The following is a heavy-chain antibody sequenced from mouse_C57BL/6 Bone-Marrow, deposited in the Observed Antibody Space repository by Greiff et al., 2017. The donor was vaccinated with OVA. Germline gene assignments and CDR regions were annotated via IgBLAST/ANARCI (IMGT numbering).Heavy chain of an antibody. CDR3: ARDYESWFAY. CDR1: GYTFTSYW. J-gene: IGHJ3*01. D-gene: IGHD1-1*01. V-gene: IGHV1-69*01. CDR2: IDPSDSYT. Sequence: VQLQQPGAELVMPGASVKLSCKASGYTFTSYWMHWVKQRPGPGLEWIGEIDPSDSYTNYNQKFKGKSTLTVDKSSRTAYMQLSSLTSEDSAVYYCARDYESWFAYWGQGTLVTVSA.